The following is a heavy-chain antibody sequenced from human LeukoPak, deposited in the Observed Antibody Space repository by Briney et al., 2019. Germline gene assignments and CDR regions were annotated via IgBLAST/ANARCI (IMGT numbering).Heavy chain of an antibody. V-gene: IGHV3-49*04. CDR3: TRAPIPAAIFGQHYYYMDI. J-gene: IGHJ6*03. D-gene: IGHD2-2*01. Sequence: GGSLRLSCTTSGFSFANYAMSWVRQAPGKGLEWVGYIRGKVYGGTIDYAASVKGRFTISRDDSKNIAYLQMDGLKTEDTAVYFCTRAPIPAAIFGQHYYYMDIWGKGTTVTVSS. CDR2: IRGKVYGGTI. CDR1: GFSFANYA.